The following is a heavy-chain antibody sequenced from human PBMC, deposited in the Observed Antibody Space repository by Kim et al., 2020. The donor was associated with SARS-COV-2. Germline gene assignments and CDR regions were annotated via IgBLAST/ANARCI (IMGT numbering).Heavy chain of an antibody. CDR2: K. CDR3: ARAREKSFDY. J-gene: IGHJ4*02. Sequence: KNYADSVKGRCTISRDNSKNTVDLQMNSLRVEDTAVYYCARAREKSFDYWGQGTLVTVSS. V-gene: IGHV3-33*01.